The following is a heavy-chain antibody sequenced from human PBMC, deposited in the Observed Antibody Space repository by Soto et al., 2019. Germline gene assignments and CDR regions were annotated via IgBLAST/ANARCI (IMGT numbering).Heavy chain of an antibody. J-gene: IGHJ3*02. Sequence: GGSLRLSCAASGFTFSSYAMHWVRQAPGKGLEWVAVISYDGSNKYYADSVKGQFTISRDNSKNTLYLQMNSLRAEDTAVYYCARGYCSGGSCYQYDAFDIWGQGTMVTVSS. CDR2: ISYDGSNK. CDR3: ARGYCSGGSCYQYDAFDI. CDR1: GFTFSSYA. V-gene: IGHV3-30*04. D-gene: IGHD2-15*01.